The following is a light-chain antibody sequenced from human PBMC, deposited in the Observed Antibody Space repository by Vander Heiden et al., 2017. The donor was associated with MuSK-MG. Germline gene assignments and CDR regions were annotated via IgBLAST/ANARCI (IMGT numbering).Light chain of an antibody. CDR1: SSDVGGYNY. Sequence: QSALTQPASVSGSPGQSITISCTGTSSDVGGYNYVSWYQQHPGKAPKLMIYDVTNRPSGVSNRFSGSKSGNTASLTISGLQAEDEADYYCISYRSSSPSRVFGGGTKLTVL. J-gene: IGLJ3*02. V-gene: IGLV2-14*03. CDR2: DVT. CDR3: ISYRSSSPSRV.